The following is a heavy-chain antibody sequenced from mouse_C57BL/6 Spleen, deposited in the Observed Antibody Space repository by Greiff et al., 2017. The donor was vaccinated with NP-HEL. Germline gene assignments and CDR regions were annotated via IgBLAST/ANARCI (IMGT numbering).Heavy chain of an antibody. J-gene: IGHJ4*01. V-gene: IGHV3-6*01. Sequence: EVKLQESGPGLVKPSQSLSLTCSVTGYSITSGYYWNWIRQFPGNKLEWMGYISYDGSNNYNPSLKNRISITRDTSKNQFFLKLNSVTTEDTATYYCARGSYYGSYYYAMDYWGQGTSVTVSS. CDR1: GYSITSGYY. D-gene: IGHD1-1*01. CDR2: ISYDGSN. CDR3: ARGSYYGSYYYAMDY.